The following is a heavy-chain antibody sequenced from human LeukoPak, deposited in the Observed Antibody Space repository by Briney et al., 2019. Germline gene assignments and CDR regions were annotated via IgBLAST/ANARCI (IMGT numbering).Heavy chain of an antibody. CDR1: GGSISSYY. CDR2: IYTSGST. J-gene: IGHJ3*02. CDR3: ATLRGYSYGHDAFDI. Sequence: SETLSLTCTVSGGSISSYYWSWIRQPAGKGLEWIGRIYTSGSTNYNPSLESRATMSVDTSKNQFSLKLSSVTAADTALYYCATLRGYSYGHDAFDIWGQGTMVSVSS. V-gene: IGHV4-4*07. D-gene: IGHD5-18*01.